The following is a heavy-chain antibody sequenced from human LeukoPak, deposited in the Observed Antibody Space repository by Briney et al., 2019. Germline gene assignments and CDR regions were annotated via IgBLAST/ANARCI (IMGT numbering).Heavy chain of an antibody. CDR2: IYHSGRP. D-gene: IGHD6-19*01. Sequence: PSGSLSLTCAVSGVSISSSNWWCWVRQPPGKGVEGIVEIYHSGRPNYNPSLNSRVTISVDKSKNQFSLKLSSVTAADTAVYYCARLGEVADPFCCFDCWGRGTLVTVSS. J-gene: IGHJ4*02. CDR1: GVSISSSNW. CDR3: ARLGEVADPFCCFDC. V-gene: IGHV4-4*02.